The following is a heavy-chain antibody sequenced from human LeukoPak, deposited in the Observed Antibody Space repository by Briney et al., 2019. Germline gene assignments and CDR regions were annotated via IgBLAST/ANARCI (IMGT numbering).Heavy chain of an antibody. CDR2: IYYSGST. J-gene: IGHJ4*02. V-gene: IGHV4-39*01. CDR3: ARRSPEGYYFDY. CDR1: GGSISSSSYY. Sequence: PSETLSLTCTVSGGSISSSSYYWGWIRQPPGKGLEWIGSIYYSGSTYYNPSLKSRVTISVDTSKNQFSLKLSSVTAADTAVYYCARRSPEGYYFDYWGQGILVTVSS.